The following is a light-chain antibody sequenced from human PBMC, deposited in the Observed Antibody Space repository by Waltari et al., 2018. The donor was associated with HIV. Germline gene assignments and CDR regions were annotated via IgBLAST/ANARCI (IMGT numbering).Light chain of an antibody. CDR1: SSNAVTNY. CDR3: ATWDDSLSSWL. V-gene: IGLV1-47*01. CDR2: HNI. J-gene: IGLJ3*02. Sequence: QSVLTQPPSASGTPGPRVTISCSGSSSNAVTNYVNWYKQLPGTAPELVIYHNIQRPLGVPDRFSGSKSGTSASLAISGLRSEDEADYYCATWDDSLSSWLFGGGTRLSVL.